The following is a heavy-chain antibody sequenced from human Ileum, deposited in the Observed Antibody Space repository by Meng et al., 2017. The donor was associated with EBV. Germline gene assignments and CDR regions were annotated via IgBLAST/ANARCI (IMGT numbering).Heavy chain of an antibody. CDR3: ARGYYDSSGYGYWYFDL. V-gene: IGHV4-30-4*01. Sequence: QESCPGCVKTSQTLSLTCTVSGGAIRSGDYYWSWIRQPPGKGLEWIGYIYSSGSTYYNPSLKSRVTISVDTSKNQFSLKLSSVTAADTAVYYCARGYYDSSGYGYWYFDLWGRGTLVTVSS. D-gene: IGHD3-22*01. J-gene: IGHJ2*01. CDR1: GGAIRSGDYY. CDR2: IYSSGST.